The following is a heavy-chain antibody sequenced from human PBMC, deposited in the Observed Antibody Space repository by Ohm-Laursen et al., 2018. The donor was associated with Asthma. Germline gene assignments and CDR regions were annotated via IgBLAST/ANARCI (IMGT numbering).Heavy chain of an antibody. D-gene: IGHD1-20*01. V-gene: IGHV1-2*06. CDR3: ARDGGNWNYFDY. CDR1: GYTFIGNY. J-gene: IGHJ4*02. CDR2: INPNSDGT. Sequence: GASVKVSCKASGYTFIGNYIHWVRQAPGQGLEWMGRINPNSDGTNYAQKFQGRITMTRDTSITTTYMELTRLTSGDTAVYYCARDGGNWNYFDYWGQGTLVTVSS.